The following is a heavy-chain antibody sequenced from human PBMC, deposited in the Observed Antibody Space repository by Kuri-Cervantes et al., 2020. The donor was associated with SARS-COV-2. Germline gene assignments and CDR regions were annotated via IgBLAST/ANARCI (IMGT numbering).Heavy chain of an antibody. J-gene: IGHJ4*02. CDR2: INHSGST. CDR1: GGSFSGYY. CDR3: AAKGCHNQKRTSCYNDY. V-gene: IGHV4-34*01. D-gene: IGHD2-2*01. Sequence: GSLRLSCAVYGGSFSGYYWSWIRQPPGKGLEWIGEINHSGSTNYNPSLKSRVTISVDTSKNQFSLKLSSVTAADTAVYYCAAKGCHNQKRTSCYNDYWGQGTLVTAPQ.